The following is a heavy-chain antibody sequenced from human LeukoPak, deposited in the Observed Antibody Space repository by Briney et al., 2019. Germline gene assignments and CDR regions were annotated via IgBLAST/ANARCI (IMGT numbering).Heavy chain of an antibody. CDR1: GFTFSSYA. Sequence: PGGSLRLSCAASGFTFSSYAMHWVRQAPGKGLEWVAVISYDGSNKYYADSVKGRFTISRDNSKNTLYLQMNSLRAEDTAVYYCARELGGAFGYWGQGTLVTVSS. CDR2: ISYDGSNK. CDR3: ARELGGAFGY. D-gene: IGHD4/OR15-4a*01. V-gene: IGHV3-30-3*01. J-gene: IGHJ4*02.